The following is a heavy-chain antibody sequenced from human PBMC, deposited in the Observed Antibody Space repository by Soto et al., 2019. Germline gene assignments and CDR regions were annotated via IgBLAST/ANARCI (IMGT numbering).Heavy chain of an antibody. V-gene: IGHV3-33*01. CDR2: IWYDGSNK. CDR1: GFTFSSYG. CDR3: ARDDPHYYGMDV. Sequence: QVQLVESGGGVVQPGRSLRLSCAASGFTFSSYGMHWVRQAPGKGLEWVAVIWYDGSNKYYADSVKGRFTISRDNSKNTLYLQMNSLRAEDTAVYYCARDDPHYYGMDVWGQGTTVTVSS. J-gene: IGHJ6*02.